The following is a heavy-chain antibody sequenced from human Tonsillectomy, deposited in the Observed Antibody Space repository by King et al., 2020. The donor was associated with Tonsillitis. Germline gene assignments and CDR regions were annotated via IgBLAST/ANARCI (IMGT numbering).Heavy chain of an antibody. V-gene: IGHV1-2*02. CDR1: GYTFTGHY. J-gene: IGHJ4*02. CDR3: ARGDRYSGYDSLDY. Sequence: QLVQSGAEVKKPGAPVKVSCKASGYTFTGHYMHWVRQAPGQGLECMGWTRPNGGGTKYAQKLHGRVTMTMDMAISTAHMELSRLRSDDTAVYYCARGDRYSGYDSLDYWGQGTLVTVSS. D-gene: IGHD5-12*01. CDR2: TRPNGGGT.